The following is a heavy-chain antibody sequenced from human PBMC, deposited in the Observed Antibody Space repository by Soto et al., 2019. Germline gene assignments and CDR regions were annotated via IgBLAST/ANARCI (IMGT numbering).Heavy chain of an antibody. J-gene: IGHJ6*02. V-gene: IGHV4-39*01. D-gene: IGHD2-2*03. CDR3: ARLNGYCVSTSCHRYYGMDV. Sequence: SETLSLTCTVSGGSVSSNSYSWGWIRQSPGKGLEWIGTIYSSENTYYNPSLVSRVTISVDTSMNEFSLRLSSVTAADTAVYYCARLNGYCVSTSCHRYYGMDVWGQGTTVTVSS. CDR1: GGSVSSNSYS. CDR2: IYSSENT.